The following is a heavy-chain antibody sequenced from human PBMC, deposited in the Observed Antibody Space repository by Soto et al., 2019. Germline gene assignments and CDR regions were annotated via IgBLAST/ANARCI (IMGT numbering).Heavy chain of an antibody. CDR3: ARDRAYCTNGVCYTGDWFDP. D-gene: IGHD2-8*01. CDR2: IYYSGST. J-gene: IGHJ5*02. V-gene: IGHV4-61*01. CDR1: GGSVSSGSYY. Sequence: SETLSLTCTVSGGSVSSGSYYWRWIRQPPGKGLEWIGYIYYSGSTNYNPSLKSRVTISVDTSKNQFSLKLSSVTAADTAVYYCARDRAYCTNGVCYTGDWFDPWGQGTLVTVSS.